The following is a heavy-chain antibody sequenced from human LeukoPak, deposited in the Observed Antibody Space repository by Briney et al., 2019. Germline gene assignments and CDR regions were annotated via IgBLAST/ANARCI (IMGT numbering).Heavy chain of an antibody. Sequence: ASVKLSCKASGYTFTSYDNNWVRQATGQGLEWMGWMNPNSSNTGYAHKFQGRVTMTRNTSISTAYMELSSLRSEDTAVYYCARGEGLGYSSSTSCPLGLYYYYYGMDVWGQGTTVTVSS. CDR2: MNPNSSNT. D-gene: IGHD2-2*01. V-gene: IGHV1-8*01. CDR1: GYTFTSYD. J-gene: IGHJ6*02. CDR3: ARGEGLGYSSSTSCPLGLYYYYYGMDV.